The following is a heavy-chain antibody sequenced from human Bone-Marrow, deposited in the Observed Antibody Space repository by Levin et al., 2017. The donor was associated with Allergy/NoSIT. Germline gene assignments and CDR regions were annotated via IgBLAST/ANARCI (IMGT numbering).Heavy chain of an antibody. D-gene: IGHD3-22*01. Sequence: GGSLRLSCTGSGFTFGDYAMSWFRQAPGKGLAWIGFIRSKTYGGTTEYAASVKGRFTISWDDSKSIAYLQMNSLKTGDTAVYYCTRARYYFDSSGPFELWGQGTMVTVSS. J-gene: IGHJ3*01. CDR2: IRSKTYGGTT. CDR3: TRARYYFDSSGPFEL. V-gene: IGHV3-49*03. CDR1: GFTFGDYA.